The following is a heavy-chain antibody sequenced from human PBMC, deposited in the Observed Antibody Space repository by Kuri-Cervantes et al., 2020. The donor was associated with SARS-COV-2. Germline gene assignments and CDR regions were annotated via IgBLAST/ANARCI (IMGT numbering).Heavy chain of an antibody. Sequence: SETLSLTCTVSGGSISTYYWTWIRQPPGKGLEWIGYIYDSGRNDYNPWRNNYNPSLKSRVTISVDTSKNQFSLRLTSVTAADTALYYCARDRRMAVGGTFWFYPWGPGTPAIVSSGEYFRPLRPLAVGDCWWFDPWGQETLVTVSS. V-gene: IGHV4-59*01. D-gene: IGHD1-26*01. J-gene: IGHJ5*02. CDR3: ARDRRMAVGGTFWFYPWGPGTPAIVSSGEYFRPLRPLAVGDCWWFDP. CDR1: GGSISTYY. CDR2: IYDSGRNDYNPWRN.